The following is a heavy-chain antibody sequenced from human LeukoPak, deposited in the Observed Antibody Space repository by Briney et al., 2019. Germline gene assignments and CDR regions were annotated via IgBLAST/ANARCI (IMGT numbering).Heavy chain of an antibody. CDR2: IYHSGHT. Sequence: SETLSLTCTVSGASVSSDYWSWIRQSPGKGLEWIGYIYHSGHTMSNPSLKSRVSLSLDTSNNQFSLKLSSVTAADKAVYYCARHPFQYPFDHWGQGTVVSVSS. V-gene: IGHV4-59*08. CDR3: ARHPFQYPFDH. D-gene: IGHD2/OR15-2a*01. CDR1: GASVSSDY. J-gene: IGHJ5*02.